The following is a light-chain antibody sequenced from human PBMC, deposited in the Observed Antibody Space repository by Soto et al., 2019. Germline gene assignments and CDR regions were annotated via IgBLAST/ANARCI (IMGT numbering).Light chain of an antibody. J-gene: IGLJ2*01. CDR2: SNN. CDR3: AAWDDSLNGLVV. V-gene: IGLV1-44*01. Sequence: QSVLTPPPSASGTPGQRVTISCSGTSSNIGSNTGNWYQQLPGTAPKLLIYSNNQRPSGVPDRFSGSKSGTSASLAISGLQSEDEADYYCAAWDDSLNGLVVFGGGTKLTVL. CDR1: SSNIGSNT.